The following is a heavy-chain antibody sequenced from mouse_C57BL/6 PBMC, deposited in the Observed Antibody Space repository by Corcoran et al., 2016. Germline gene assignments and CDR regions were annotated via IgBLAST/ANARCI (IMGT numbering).Heavy chain of an antibody. CDR3: AEDDYDDYFDV. Sequence: EVQLQQSVAELMMPGASVMVSCTASGFNIKNTYMHWVKERPEQGVEWSGRIDPANGNTKYAPKFQGKATITADTSSNTAYLQLSSLTSEDTAIYYCAEDDYDDYFDVWGTGTTVTVSS. CDR1: GFNIKNTY. V-gene: IGHV14-3*01. J-gene: IGHJ1*03. D-gene: IGHD2-4*01. CDR2: IDPANGNT.